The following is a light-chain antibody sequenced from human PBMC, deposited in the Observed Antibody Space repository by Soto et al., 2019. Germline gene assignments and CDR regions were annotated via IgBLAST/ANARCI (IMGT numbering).Light chain of an antibody. Sequence: EIVMTQSLATLSVSPGERATLSCRASQSVSTNLAWYQQKLGQAPRLLIHSVSTRATGIPAKFSGSGSGTEFTLTISSLQSEDIAVYYCQQYHHWPPVSTFGQGTKVEIK. J-gene: IGKJ2*01. CDR2: SVS. CDR1: QSVSTN. V-gene: IGKV3-15*01. CDR3: QQYHHWPPVST.